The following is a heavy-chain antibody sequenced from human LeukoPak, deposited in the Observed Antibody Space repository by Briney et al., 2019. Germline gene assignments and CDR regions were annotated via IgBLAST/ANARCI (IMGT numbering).Heavy chain of an antibody. CDR3: AKTRPLDSSSWSHGDY. CDR1: GFTFSSYA. J-gene: IGHJ4*02. Sequence: PGGSLRLSCAASGFTFSSYAMSWVRQAPGKGLEWVSAISGSGDSTYYGDSVKGWITISRDNSKNTLYLQMNSLRAEDTAVYYCAKTRPLDSSSWSHGDYWGQGTLVTVSS. D-gene: IGHD6-13*01. CDR2: ISGSGDST. V-gene: IGHV3-23*01.